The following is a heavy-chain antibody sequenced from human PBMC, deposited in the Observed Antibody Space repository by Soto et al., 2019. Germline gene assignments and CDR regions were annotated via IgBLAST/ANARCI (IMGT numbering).Heavy chain of an antibody. D-gene: IGHD6-19*01. CDR1: GYTFTSYD. CDR3: PRGPGGWYLRY. CDR2: MNPNSGNT. Sequence: QVQLVQSGAEVKKPGASVKVSCKASGYTFTSYDINWVRQATGQGLEWMGWMNPNSGNTGYAQKFQGRVTMTRNTTKSTAYMERTSLRPEDPARSSCPRGPGGWYLRYRGQRTPGTDST. V-gene: IGHV1-8*01. J-gene: IGHJ4*02.